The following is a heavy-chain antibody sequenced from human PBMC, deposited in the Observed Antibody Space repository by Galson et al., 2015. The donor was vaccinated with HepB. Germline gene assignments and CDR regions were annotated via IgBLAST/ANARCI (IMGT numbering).Heavy chain of an antibody. CDR1: GYTFTSYD. J-gene: IGHJ6*02. CDR3: ARGPYSSSYYYYGMDV. V-gene: IGHV1-8*01. CDR2: MNPNSGNT. Sequence: SVKVSCKASGYTFTSYDINWVRQATGQGLEWMGWMNPNSGNTGYAQKFQGRVTMTRNTSISTAYMELSSLRSEDTAVYYCARGPYSSSYYYYGMDVWGQGTTVTVSS. D-gene: IGHD6-6*01.